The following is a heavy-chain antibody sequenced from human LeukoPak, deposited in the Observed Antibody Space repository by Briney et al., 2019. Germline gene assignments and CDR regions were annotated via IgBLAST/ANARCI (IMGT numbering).Heavy chain of an antibody. V-gene: IGHV4-59*01. D-gene: IGHD3-22*01. Sequence: TSSQTLSLTCTVSGGSISSYYWSWIRRPPGKGLEWIGYIYYSGSTNYNPSLKSRVTISVDTSKNQFSLKLSSVTAADTAVYYCARAWEYYDSSGSNWFDPWGQGTLVTVSS. CDR2: IYYSGST. CDR3: ARAWEYYDSSGSNWFDP. J-gene: IGHJ5*02. CDR1: GGSISSYY.